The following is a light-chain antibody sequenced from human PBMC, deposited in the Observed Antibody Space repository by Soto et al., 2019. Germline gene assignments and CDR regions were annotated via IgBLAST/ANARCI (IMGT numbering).Light chain of an antibody. Sequence: EIVLTQSPATLSLSPGERATLSCRASQSVSSYLAWYQQKPGQAPRLLIYDASNRATGIPARFSGSGSGTDFTLTFSSLEPEDVAVYYCQQRSNWPSYTFGPPTQLEIK. CDR3: QQRSNWPSYT. CDR1: QSVSSY. J-gene: IGKJ2*01. CDR2: DAS. V-gene: IGKV3-11*01.